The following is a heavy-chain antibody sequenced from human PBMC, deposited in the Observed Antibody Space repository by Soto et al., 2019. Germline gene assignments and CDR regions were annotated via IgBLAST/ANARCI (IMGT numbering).Heavy chain of an antibody. V-gene: IGHV1-2*02. CDR1: GYTFTGYY. D-gene: IGHD2-21*01. CDR2: INPETGGT. J-gene: IGHJ6*02. CDR3: ARERFQVISDGMDV. Sequence: RASVKVSCKASGYTFTGYYVHWVREAPGQGLEWMGWINPETGGTSYAQKFQGRVTLSRDTSINTAYLELSSLRFDGAAVYFCARERFQVISDGMDVWGQGTTVTVSS.